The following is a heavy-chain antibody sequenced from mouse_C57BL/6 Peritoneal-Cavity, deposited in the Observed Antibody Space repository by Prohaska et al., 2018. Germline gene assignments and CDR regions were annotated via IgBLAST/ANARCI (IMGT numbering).Heavy chain of an antibody. CDR3: ARGGRGYYGSSYWYFDV. CDR2: INPVSGGT. J-gene: IGHJ1*03. V-gene: IGHV1-54*01. CDR1: GYAFTNYL. D-gene: IGHD1-1*01. Sequence: VQLQQSGAELVRPGTSVKVSCKASGYAFTNYLIEWVKQRPGQGLEWIGVINPVSGGTNYNEKFKGKATRTAEKSSSTAYMKISSLTSEDSAVYFCARGGRGYYGSSYWYFDVWGTGTTVTVSS.